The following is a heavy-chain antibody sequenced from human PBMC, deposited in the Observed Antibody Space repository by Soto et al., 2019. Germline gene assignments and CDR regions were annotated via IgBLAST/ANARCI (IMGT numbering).Heavy chain of an antibody. CDR2: ISYDGSNK. CDR1: GFTFSNYG. Sequence: PGGSLRLSCAASGFTFSNYGMHWVRQAPGKGLEWVAVISYDGSNKYHADSVRGRFTLSRDNSKDTLFLQMNSLRPEDTAVYYCARGFGWVDVWGQGTTVTVSS. D-gene: IGHD3-10*01. CDR3: ARGFGWVDV. V-gene: IGHV3-30-3*01. J-gene: IGHJ6*02.